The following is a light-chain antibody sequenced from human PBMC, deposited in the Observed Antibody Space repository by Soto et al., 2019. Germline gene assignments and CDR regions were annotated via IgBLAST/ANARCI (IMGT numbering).Light chain of an antibody. CDR3: AAWDDSLNGLL. CDR1: SSNIGGNT. V-gene: IGLV1-44*01. Sequence: QSVLTQPPSASGTPGQRVTISCSGSSSNIGGNTVNWYQQLPGTAPKLLIYSNNQRPSGVPDRFSGSKSGTSASLAISGLQSEDEADYYCAAWDDSLNGLLVGGGTKVTVL. J-gene: IGLJ2*01. CDR2: SNN.